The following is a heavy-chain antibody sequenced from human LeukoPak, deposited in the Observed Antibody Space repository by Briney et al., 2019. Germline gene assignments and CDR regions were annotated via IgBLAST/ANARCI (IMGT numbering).Heavy chain of an antibody. CDR1: GYTFTSYG. D-gene: IGHD6-13*01. CDR3: ARDLTIAAAGTYGY. CDR2: ISTYTGNT. Sequence: ASVKVSCKTSGYTFTSYGVSWVRQAPGQGLEWMGWISTYTGNTNYAQNFQGRVTMTTDTSTSTAYMELRSLRSDDTAVYYCARDLTIAAAGTYGYWGQGTLVTVSS. J-gene: IGHJ4*02. V-gene: IGHV1-18*01.